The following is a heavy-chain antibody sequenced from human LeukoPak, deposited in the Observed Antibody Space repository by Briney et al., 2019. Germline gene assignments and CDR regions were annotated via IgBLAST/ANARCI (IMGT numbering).Heavy chain of an antibody. V-gene: IGHV3-7*01. CDR1: GFTFSSYW. J-gene: IGHJ3*02. CDR3: AGVKTVFDAFGM. Sequence: GGSLRLSCAASGFTFSSYWMHWVRQAPGKGLEWVASIKRDGSEKYYVDSVKGRFAISRDNAKSSLYVQMNGLRAEDTAMYYCAGVKTVFDAFGMWGQGTMVTVSS. CDR2: IKRDGSEK. D-gene: IGHD4-17*01.